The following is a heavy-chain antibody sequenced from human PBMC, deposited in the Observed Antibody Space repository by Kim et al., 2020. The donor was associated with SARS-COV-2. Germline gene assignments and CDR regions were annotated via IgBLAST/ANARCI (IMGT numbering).Heavy chain of an antibody. CDR2: IYSGGST. Sequence: GGSLRLSCAASGFTVSSNYMSWVRQAPGKGLEWVSVIYSGGSTYYADSVKGRFTISRDNSKNTLYLQMNSLRADDTAVYYCARGGVNYDILTGYRGIDYWGQGTLVTVSS. CDR1: GFTVSSNY. J-gene: IGHJ4*02. CDR3: ARGGVNYDILTGYRGIDY. D-gene: IGHD3-9*01. V-gene: IGHV3-53*01.